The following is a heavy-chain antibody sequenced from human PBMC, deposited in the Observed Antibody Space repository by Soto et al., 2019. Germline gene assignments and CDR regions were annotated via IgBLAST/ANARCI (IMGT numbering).Heavy chain of an antibody. J-gene: IGHJ4*02. CDR2: IYYSGST. CDR3: ASLIESRAEY. CDR1: GASIGSYY. V-gene: IGHV4-59*01. D-gene: IGHD6-13*01. Sequence: SETLSLTCTVSGASIGSYYWSWIRQPPGKGLEWIGYIYYSGSTNYNPSLKSRLTISVDTSKCQFSLQLSSVTTADTAVYYRASLIESRAEYWGQGTLVTVSS.